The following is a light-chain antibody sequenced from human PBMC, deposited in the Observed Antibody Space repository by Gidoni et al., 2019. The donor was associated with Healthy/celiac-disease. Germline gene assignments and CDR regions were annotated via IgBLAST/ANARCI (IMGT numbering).Light chain of an antibody. V-gene: IGKV1-33*01. CDR3: QQYDNLSYT. CDR1: QDIRKY. Sequence: DIKMTQSPSSLSASVGDRVTIPCQASQDIRKYLNWYQQKPGKAPKLLIYDASNLETGVPSRFSGSGSGTDFTFTISSLQPEDIATYYCQQYDNLSYTFGQGTKLEIK. CDR2: DAS. J-gene: IGKJ2*01.